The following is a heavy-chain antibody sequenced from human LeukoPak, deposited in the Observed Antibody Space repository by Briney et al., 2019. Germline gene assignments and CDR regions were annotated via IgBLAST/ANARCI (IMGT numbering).Heavy chain of an antibody. CDR2: IPYDGSNK. CDR1: GFTFSSYG. J-gene: IGHJ4*02. CDR3: AKEGGTALGY. Sequence: GGSLTLSCAASGFTFSSYGMHWVRQAPGEGMGWVAVIPYDGSNKYYAGSVTGRFTTTRDNSKNTMYLQMNRLRAEDTAVYYCAKEGGTALGYWGQGTLVTVSS. V-gene: IGHV3-30*02. D-gene: IGHD6-13*01.